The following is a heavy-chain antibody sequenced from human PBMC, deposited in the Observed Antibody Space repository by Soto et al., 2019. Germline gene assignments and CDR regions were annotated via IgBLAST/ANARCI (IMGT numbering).Heavy chain of an antibody. V-gene: IGHV4-4*02. D-gene: IGHD3-10*01. CDR1: SGSISSSNW. Sequence: SETLSLTCTVSSGSISSSNWWSWVRQPPGKGLEWIGEIYHSGSTNYNPSLKSRVTISVDKSKNQFSLKLSSVTAADTAVYYCARDRVDYYGSGSYIVAFDIWGQGTMVTVSS. CDR2: IYHSGST. J-gene: IGHJ3*02. CDR3: ARDRVDYYGSGSYIVAFDI.